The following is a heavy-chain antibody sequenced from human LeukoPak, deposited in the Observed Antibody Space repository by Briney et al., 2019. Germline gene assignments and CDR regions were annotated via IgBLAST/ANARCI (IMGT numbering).Heavy chain of an antibody. V-gene: IGHV3-23*01. CDR3: AKARGYCSGGSCYRHAFDI. CDR1: GFTFSDYA. Sequence: GGSLRLSCAVSGFTFSDYAMSWVRQGPGKGLEWVSVMSGSGRSTYYADSVKGRFTISRDNSKNTFYLQMSSLRVDDTAIYFCAKARGYCSGGSCYRHAFDIWGQGTMVTVSS. D-gene: IGHD2-15*01. CDR2: MSGSGRST. J-gene: IGHJ3*02.